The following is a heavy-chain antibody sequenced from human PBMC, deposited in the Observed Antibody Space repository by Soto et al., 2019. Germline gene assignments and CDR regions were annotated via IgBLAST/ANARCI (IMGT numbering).Heavy chain of an antibody. CDR1: GGSISSSSYY. Sequence: PSETLSLTCTVSGGSISSSSYYWGWIRQPPGKGLEWIGSIYYSGSTYYNPSLKSRVTISVDTSKNQFSLKLSSVTAADTAVYYCARGRNCFDPWCQGTLVTVSS. CDR3: ARGRNCFDP. CDR2: IYYSGST. J-gene: IGHJ5*02. V-gene: IGHV4-39*01.